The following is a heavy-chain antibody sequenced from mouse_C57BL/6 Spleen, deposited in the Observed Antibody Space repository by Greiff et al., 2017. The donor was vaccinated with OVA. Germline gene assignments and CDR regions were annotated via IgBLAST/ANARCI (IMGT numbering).Heavy chain of an antibody. CDR2: INPNNGGT. CDR3: ARAGEKLLRSFDY. CDR1: GYTFTDYN. Sequence: VQLKQSGPELVKPGASVKMSCKASGYTFTDYNMHWVKQSHGKSLEWIGYINPNNGGTSYNQKFKGKATLTANKSSRPAYMELRSLTSEDSAVYYCARAGEKLLRSFDYGGQGTTLTVSS. D-gene: IGHD1-1*01. J-gene: IGHJ2*01. V-gene: IGHV1-22*01.